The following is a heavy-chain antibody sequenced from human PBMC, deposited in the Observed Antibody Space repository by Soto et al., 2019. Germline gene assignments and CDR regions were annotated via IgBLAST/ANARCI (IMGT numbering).Heavy chain of an antibody. J-gene: IGHJ6*03. V-gene: IGHV3-11*01. CDR2: ISIMWKTK. D-gene: IGHD6-19*01. CDR1: GFTFSDYY. CDR3: SRVGSESNSSGWYRNYYYYYYMDV. Sequence: QVQLVESGGGLVKPGGSLRLSCAASGFTFSDYYMSWIRQAPGTGRERVSYISIMWKTKYYADAVKCRFTIARDNAKNSLYLQMNSLRAEDSAVYYCSRVGSESNSSGWYRNYYYYYYMDVWGKGTTVTVSS.